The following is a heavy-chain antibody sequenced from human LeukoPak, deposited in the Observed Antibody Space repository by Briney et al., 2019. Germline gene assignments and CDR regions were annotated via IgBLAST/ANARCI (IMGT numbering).Heavy chain of an antibody. CDR1: GGTFSSYA. CDR3: ASLYYYDSSGYYADQGWFDP. D-gene: IGHD3-22*01. CDR2: IIPILGIA. J-gene: IGHJ5*02. V-gene: IGHV1-69*04. Sequence: SVKVSCKASGGTFSSYAISWVRQAPGQGLEWMGRIIPILGIANYAQKFQGRVTITADKSTSTAYMELSSLRSEDTAVYYCASLYYYDSSGYYADQGWFDPWGQGTLVTV.